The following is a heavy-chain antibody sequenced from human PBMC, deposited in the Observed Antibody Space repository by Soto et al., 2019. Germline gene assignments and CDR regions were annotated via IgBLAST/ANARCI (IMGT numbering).Heavy chain of an antibody. Sequence: EVQLVESGGGLVQPGGSLRLSCAASGFTFSSYWMSWVLQAPGKGLEWVANIKQDGSEKYYVDSVKGQFTISRDNAKNSLYLQMKSLRAEDTAVYYCARSLVVVLPPDYWGQGTLVTVSS. V-gene: IGHV3-7*01. CDR2: IKQDGSEK. J-gene: IGHJ4*02. D-gene: IGHD2-8*02. CDR1: GFTFSSYW. CDR3: ARSLVVVLPPDY.